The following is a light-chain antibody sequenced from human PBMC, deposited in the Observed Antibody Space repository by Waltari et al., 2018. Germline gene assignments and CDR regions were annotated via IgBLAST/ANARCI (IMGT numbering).Light chain of an antibody. CDR1: QSVNSN. CDR3: QQYNNWPRA. CDR2: GAS. Sequence: EIVMTQSPATLSVSPGERATLSCRASQSVNSNLAWYQQKPGQAPRLLIYGASTRATGIPARFSGSVSGTEFTLIIGSLQSEDFAVYYCQQYNNWPRAFGQGTNVEIK. V-gene: IGKV3-15*01. J-gene: IGKJ1*01.